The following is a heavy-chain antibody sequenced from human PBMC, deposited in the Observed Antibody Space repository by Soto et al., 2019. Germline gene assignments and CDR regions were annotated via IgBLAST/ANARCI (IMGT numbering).Heavy chain of an antibody. V-gene: IGHV3-48*01. CDR1: GFTCSSYS. Sequence: EVQLVESGGGLVQPGGSLRLSCAASGFTCSSYSMNWVRQAPGKGLEWVSYISSSSSTIYYEDSVKGRFTISRDNAKNSLYLKMTSLRAADTAVYYCARDLNYGLFDYWGQGTLVTVSS. CDR2: ISSSSSTI. D-gene: IGHD4-17*01. J-gene: IGHJ4*02. CDR3: ARDLNYGLFDY.